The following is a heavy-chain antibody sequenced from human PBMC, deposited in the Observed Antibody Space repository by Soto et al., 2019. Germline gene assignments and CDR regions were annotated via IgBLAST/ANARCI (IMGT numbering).Heavy chain of an antibody. D-gene: IGHD6-19*01. Sequence: QVQLQESGPGLVKPSGTLSLISAVPSGSISSINWWGWVRQPPGKGLEWIGAVDQSESTNYNTSLQIRVTISVDQSKNQFSLKLICMTAADTAVYYCARVISVWLDYGGQGTLVTVSS. CDR3: ARVISVWLDY. CDR2: VDQSEST. V-gene: IGHV4-4*02. CDR1: SGSISSINW. J-gene: IGHJ4*02.